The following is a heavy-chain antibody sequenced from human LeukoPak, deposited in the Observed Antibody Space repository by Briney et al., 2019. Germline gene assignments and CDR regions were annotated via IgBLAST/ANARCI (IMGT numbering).Heavy chain of an antibody. CDR1: GYTFTSYY. J-gene: IGHJ6*03. Sequence: ASVKVSCKASGYTFTSYYMHWVRQAPGQGLEWMGWISAYNGNTNYAQKLQGRVTMTTDTSTSTAYMELRSLRSDDTAVYYCARVGEDIYYYYYMDVWGKGTTVTVSS. V-gene: IGHV1-18*04. D-gene: IGHD2-15*01. CDR3: ARVGEDIYYYYYMDV. CDR2: ISAYNGNT.